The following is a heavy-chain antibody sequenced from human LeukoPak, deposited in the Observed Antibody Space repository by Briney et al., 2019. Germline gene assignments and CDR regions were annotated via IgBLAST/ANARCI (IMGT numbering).Heavy chain of an antibody. CDR1: GFTFDDYA. V-gene: IGHV3-9*01. CDR3: AKDRRPIYDDAFDI. D-gene: IGHD5/OR15-5a*01. Sequence: GGSLRLSCAASGFTFDDYAMHWVRQAPGKCLEWVSGISWNSGSIGYADSVKGRFTISRDNAKNSLYLQMNSLRAEDTALYYCAKDRRPIYDDAFDIWGQGTMVTVSS. J-gene: IGHJ3*02. CDR2: ISWNSGSI.